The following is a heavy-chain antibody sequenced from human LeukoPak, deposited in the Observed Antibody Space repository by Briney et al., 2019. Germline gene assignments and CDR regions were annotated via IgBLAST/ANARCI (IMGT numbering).Heavy chain of an antibody. D-gene: IGHD4-23*01. J-gene: IGHJ4*02. CDR3: AKDPLGRYGGHL. CDR1: GFTFSSYG. V-gene: IGHV3-30*02. CDR2: ISYDGSNK. Sequence: PGGSLRLSCAASGFTFSSYGMHWVRQAPGKGLEWVAIISYDGSNKYYADSVKGRFTISRDNSKSTLYLQMNSLRAEDAAVYYCAKDPLGRYGGHLGGQGTLVIVSS.